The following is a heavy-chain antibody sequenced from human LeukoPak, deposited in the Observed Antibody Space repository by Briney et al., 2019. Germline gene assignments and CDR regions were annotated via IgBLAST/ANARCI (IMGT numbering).Heavy chain of an antibody. CDR3: VRGEKYYDSSGYLPNWFDP. CDR2: IYYSGKT. CDR1: GVSISSSTSY. J-gene: IGHJ5*02. V-gene: IGHV4-39*07. Sequence: SETLSLTCTVSGVSISSSTSYWGWFRQSPGKGLEWIASIYYSGKTYYNPSLKSRVTISFGTSNNQFSLRLTSMTAADTAVYFCVRGEKYYDSSGYLPNWFDPWGQGSLVIVSS. D-gene: IGHD3-22*01.